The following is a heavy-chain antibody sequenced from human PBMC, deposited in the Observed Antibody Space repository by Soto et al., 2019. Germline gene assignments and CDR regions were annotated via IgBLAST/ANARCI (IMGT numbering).Heavy chain of an antibody. J-gene: IGHJ4*02. D-gene: IGHD1-26*01. V-gene: IGHV3-30*18. CDR1: GFTFSSYG. CDR2: ISYDGSNK. CDR3: AKDQGWQQIGIDY. Sequence: VGSLRLSCAASGFTFSSYGMHWVRQAPGKGLEWVAVISYDGSNKYYADSVKGRFTISRDNSKNTLYLQMNSLRAEDTAVYYCAKDQGWQQIGIDYWGQGTLVTVSS.